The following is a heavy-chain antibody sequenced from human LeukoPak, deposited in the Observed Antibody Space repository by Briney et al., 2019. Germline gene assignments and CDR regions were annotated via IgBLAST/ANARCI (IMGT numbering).Heavy chain of an antibody. CDR1: GGSISSDY. CDR3: AREGYYDSSGYYRDLFDS. Sequence: SETLSLTCIVSGGSISSDYWSWIRQPPGKGLEWIGYIYYNGSTSYKPSLKSRATISVDTSKNQFSLKLSSVTAADTAVYYCAREGYYDSSGYYRDLFDSWGPGTLVTVSS. V-gene: IGHV4-59*12. CDR2: IYYNGST. D-gene: IGHD3-22*01. J-gene: IGHJ4*02.